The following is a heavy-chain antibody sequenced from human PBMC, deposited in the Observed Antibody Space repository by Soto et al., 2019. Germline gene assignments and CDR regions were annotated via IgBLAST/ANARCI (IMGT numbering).Heavy chain of an antibody. Sequence: SETLSLTCTVSGGSISSSGYYWGWIRQPPGKGLEWIGTIYYSGSTYYNPSLKSRVTISVDTSKNQFSLKLSSVTTADTAVYYCARMRPTGWHGYYFFGMDLWGQGTTVTVSS. V-gene: IGHV4-39*07. CDR1: GGSISSSGYY. CDR2: IYYSGST. D-gene: IGHD6-19*01. CDR3: ARMRPTGWHGYYFFGMDL. J-gene: IGHJ6*02.